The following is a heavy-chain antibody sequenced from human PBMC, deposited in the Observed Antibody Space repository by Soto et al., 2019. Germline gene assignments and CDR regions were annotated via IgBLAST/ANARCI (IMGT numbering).Heavy chain of an antibody. CDR3: AKDAPGSPRGAFDI. V-gene: IGHV3-23*01. Sequence: GSLRLSCEASRFTFSSYAMSWVRQAPGKGLEWVSVIGISSSTTYYADSVRGRFTISRDNSKNTLFLQMNSLRADDTAVYYCAKDAPGSPRGAFDIWGQGTMVTVSS. J-gene: IGHJ3*02. CDR1: RFTFSSYA. CDR2: IGISSSTT.